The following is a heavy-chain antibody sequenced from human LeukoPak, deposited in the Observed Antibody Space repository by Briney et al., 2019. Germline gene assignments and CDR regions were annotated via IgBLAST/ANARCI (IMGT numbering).Heavy chain of an antibody. CDR2: IYYSGST. CDR3: ARGYSSIRGWFDR. V-gene: IGHV4-61*01. J-gene: IGHJ5*02. D-gene: IGHD6-13*01. CDR1: GVSVSSGSYY. Sequence: KPSETLSLTCTVSGVSVSSGSYYWNWIRQPPGKGLEWIGYIYYSGSTNYNPSLNSRVTISLDTSKNQFSLKLSSVTAADTAVFYCARGYSSIRGWFDRWGQGTPVTVSS.